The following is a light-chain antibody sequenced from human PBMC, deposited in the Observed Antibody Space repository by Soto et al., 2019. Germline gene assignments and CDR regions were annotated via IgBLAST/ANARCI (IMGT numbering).Light chain of an antibody. J-gene: IGLJ2*01. Sequence: NFMLTQPHSVSESPGKTVTISCTGSSGSIASNFVQWYHQRPGSAPTTVIYEDNHRPSGVPDRFSGSIDNSSNSASLTISGLKTEDEADYYCQSYDRSNRVFGGGTQLTVL. CDR2: EDN. CDR1: SGSIASNF. V-gene: IGLV6-57*02. CDR3: QSYDRSNRV.